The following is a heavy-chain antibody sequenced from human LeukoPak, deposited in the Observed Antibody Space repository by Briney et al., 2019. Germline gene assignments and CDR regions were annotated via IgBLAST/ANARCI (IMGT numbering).Heavy chain of an antibody. Sequence: ASVKVSCKASGYTFTSYGISWVRQAPGQGLEWMRWISAYNGNANYAQKLQGRVTMTTDTSTSTACMELRSLRSDDTAVYYCARAGNYYDSSGYSPFDYWGQGTLVTVSS. D-gene: IGHD3-22*01. CDR3: ARAGNYYDSSGYSPFDY. CDR1: GYTFTSYG. J-gene: IGHJ4*02. V-gene: IGHV1-18*01. CDR2: ISAYNGNA.